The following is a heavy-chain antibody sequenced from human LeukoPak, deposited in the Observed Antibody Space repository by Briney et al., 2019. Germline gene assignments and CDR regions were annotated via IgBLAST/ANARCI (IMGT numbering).Heavy chain of an antibody. Sequence: SETLSLTCAVYGGSFSGYYWSWIRQPPGKGLEWIGEINHSGSTNYNPSLKSRVTISVDTSKNQFSLKLSSVTAADTAVYYCARDYYDSSGYWGNAFDIWGQGTMVTVSS. CDR1: GGSFSGYY. V-gene: IGHV4-34*01. CDR3: ARDYYDSSGYWGNAFDI. CDR2: INHSGST. J-gene: IGHJ3*02. D-gene: IGHD3-22*01.